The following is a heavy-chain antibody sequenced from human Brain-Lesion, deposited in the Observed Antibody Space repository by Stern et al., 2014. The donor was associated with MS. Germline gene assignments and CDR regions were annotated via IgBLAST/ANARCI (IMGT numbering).Heavy chain of an antibody. J-gene: IGHJ1*01. CDR2: LSGRGGPK. CDR3: AKWPHHIAVAGTRYFQH. D-gene: IGHD6-19*01. CDR1: GFSFSTYA. Sequence: EVQLVESGGGLVQPGGSLRLSCAASGFSFSTYAMSWVRQTPGKGLQWVSVLSGRGGPKYDDDSVKGRFTISRDNSKNTLYLQMDSLRADDTAVYYCAKWPHHIAVAGTRYFQHWGQGTLVTVSS. V-gene: IGHV3-23*04.